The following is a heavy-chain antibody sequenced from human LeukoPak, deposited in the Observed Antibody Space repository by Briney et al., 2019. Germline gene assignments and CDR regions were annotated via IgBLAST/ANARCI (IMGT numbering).Heavy chain of an antibody. V-gene: IGHV3-23*01. CDR2: ISGSGSSI. CDR1: GFTFSNYA. J-gene: IGHJ1*01. D-gene: IGHD3-3*01. CDR3: AMGATSWSGYSFPKIFQH. Sequence: GGSLRLSCAASGFTFSNYAVNWTRQAPGKGLKWVSVISGSGSSIYYTDSVKGRFTISRDNSKNTLYLQMNSLRAEDTAVYYCAMGATSWSGYSFPKIFQHWGRGTLVTVSS.